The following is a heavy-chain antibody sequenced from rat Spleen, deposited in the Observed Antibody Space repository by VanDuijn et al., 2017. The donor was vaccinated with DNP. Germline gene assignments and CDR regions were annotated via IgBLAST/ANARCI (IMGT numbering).Heavy chain of an antibody. Sequence: EVKLVESGGGLVQPGRSLKLSCAASGFNFNDYWMGWVRQAPGKGLEWIGQINKDSSTINYNPSLKEKITISRDNAQNTLYLQMSKLGSEDAATYYCASVRTNYGGYRAAYHFDNWGQGVMVTVSS. J-gene: IGHJ2*01. CDR2: INKDSSTI. CDR3: ASVRTNYGGYRAAYHFDN. CDR1: GFNFNDYW. D-gene: IGHD1-11*01. V-gene: IGHV4-2*01.